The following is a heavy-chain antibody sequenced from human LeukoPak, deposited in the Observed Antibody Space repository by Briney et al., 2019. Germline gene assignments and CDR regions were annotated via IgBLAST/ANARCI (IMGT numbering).Heavy chain of an antibody. CDR1: GFTFSSYS. CDR2: ISSSSSYI. Sequence: GGSLRLSCAASGFTFSSYSMNWVRQAPGKGLEWVSSISSSSSYIYYADSVKGRFTISRDNAKNSLYLQMNSLRAEDTAVYYCARDGIVGATSDYFDYWGQGTLVTVSS. V-gene: IGHV3-21*01. J-gene: IGHJ4*02. D-gene: IGHD1-26*01. CDR3: ARDGIVGATSDYFDY.